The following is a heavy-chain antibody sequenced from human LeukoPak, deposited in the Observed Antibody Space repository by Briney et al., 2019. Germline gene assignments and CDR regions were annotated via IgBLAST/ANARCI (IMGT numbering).Heavy chain of an antibody. CDR1: GYTFTSYG. CDR3: ARGGGVDILTGFQY. V-gene: IGHV1-69*04. Sequence: SVKVSCKASGYTFTSYGISWVRQAPGQGLEWMGRIIPILDVTNYAQKFQGRVTITADQSTSTAYMELSSLRSEDTAVYYCARGGGVDILTGFQYWGQGTLVTVSS. D-gene: IGHD3-9*01. CDR2: IIPILDVT. J-gene: IGHJ4*02.